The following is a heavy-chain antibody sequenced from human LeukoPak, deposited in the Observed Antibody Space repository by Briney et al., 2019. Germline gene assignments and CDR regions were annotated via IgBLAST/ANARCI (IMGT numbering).Heavy chain of an antibody. D-gene: IGHD3-3*01. CDR1: GGSISSGGYY. J-gene: IGHJ4*02. CDR2: IFHSGST. Sequence: PSETLSLTCTVSGGSISSGGYYWSWIRQPPGKGLEWIGYIFHSGSTYYNPSLKSRVTISVDRSKNQFSLKLSSVTAADTAVYYCARVGTIFGVVIPGEELFDYWGQGTLVTVSS. CDR3: ARVGTIFGVVIPGEELFDY. V-gene: IGHV4-30-2*01.